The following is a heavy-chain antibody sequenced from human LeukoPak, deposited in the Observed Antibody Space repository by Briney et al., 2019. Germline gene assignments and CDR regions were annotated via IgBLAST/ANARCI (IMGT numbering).Heavy chain of an antibody. J-gene: IGHJ6*03. CDR2: IYSGGST. CDR1: GFTVSSNY. CDR3: ACGSTHLYYYYMDV. D-gene: IGHD2-2*01. V-gene: IGHV3-53*01. Sequence: PGGSLRLSCAPSGFTVSSNYVIWVRQAPGKGLEGVSVIYSGGSTYYADSVKGRFTISRDSSKNTLNLQMNSLRADDTAVYYCACGSTHLYYYYMDVWGKGTTVTVSS.